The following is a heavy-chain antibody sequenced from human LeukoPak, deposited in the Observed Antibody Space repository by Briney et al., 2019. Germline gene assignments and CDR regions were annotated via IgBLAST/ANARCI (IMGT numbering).Heavy chain of an antibody. CDR2: IYYSGST. D-gene: IGHD3-22*01. J-gene: IGHJ4*02. CDR3: ARVSYYYDSSGYYYNEQLYYFDY. CDR1: GGSISSYY. Sequence: SETLSLTCTVSGGSISSYYWSWIRQPPGKGLEWIGYIYYSGSTYYNPSLKSRVTISVDTSKNQFSLKLSSVTAADTAVYYCARVSYYYDSSGYYYNEQLYYFDYWGQGTLVTVSS. V-gene: IGHV4-59*12.